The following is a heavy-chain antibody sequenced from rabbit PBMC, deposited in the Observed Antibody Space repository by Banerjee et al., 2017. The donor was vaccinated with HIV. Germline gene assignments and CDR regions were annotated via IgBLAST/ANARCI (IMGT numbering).Heavy chain of an antibody. D-gene: IGHD8-1*01. J-gene: IGHJ2*01. CDR2: INTSSGST. Sequence: QEQLEESGGDLVKPEGSLTLTCTASGFSFSNKYVMCWVRQAPGKGLEWIACINTSSGSTYYANWVNGRFTISSDNAQNTVDLQMNSLTAADTATYFCARDTAGSLYYKWGGQGTLVTVS. CDR3: ARDTAGSLYYKW. CDR1: GFSFSNKYV. V-gene: IGHV1S45*01.